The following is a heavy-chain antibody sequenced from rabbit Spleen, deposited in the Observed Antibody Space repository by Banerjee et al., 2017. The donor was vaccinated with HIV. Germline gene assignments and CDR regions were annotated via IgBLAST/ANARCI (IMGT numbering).Heavy chain of an antibody. V-gene: IGHV1S40*01. Sequence: KGLEWIACINIVTGKTVYASWAKGRFIMSRTSSTTVFLQMTSLTAADTATYFCAREKSGNYGYDLWGPGTLVTVS. D-gene: IGHD6-1*01. CDR2: INIVTGKT. J-gene: IGHJ4*01. CDR3: AREKSGNYGYDL.